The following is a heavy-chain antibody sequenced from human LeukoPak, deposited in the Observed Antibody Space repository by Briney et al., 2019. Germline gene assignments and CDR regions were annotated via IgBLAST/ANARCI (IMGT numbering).Heavy chain of an antibody. CDR1: GGSISSGGYY. Sequence: SETLSLTCTVSGGSISSGGYYWSWIRQHPGKGLKWIGYIYYSGSTYYNPSLKSRVTISVDTSKNQFSLKLSSVTAADTAVYYCARDSGKYRRGENWFDPWGQGTLVTVSS. J-gene: IGHJ5*02. CDR2: IYYSGST. CDR3: ARDSGKYRRGENWFDP. V-gene: IGHV4-31*03. D-gene: IGHD3-10*01.